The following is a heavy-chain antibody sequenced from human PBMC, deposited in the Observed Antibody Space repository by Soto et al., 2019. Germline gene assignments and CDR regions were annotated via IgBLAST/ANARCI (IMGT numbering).Heavy chain of an antibody. J-gene: IGHJ4*02. D-gene: IGHD2-2*01. CDR1: GFTFSSYG. CDR3: AARQHY. V-gene: IGHV3-30*03. Sequence: VQLVESGGGVVQPGRSLRLSCAASGFTFSSYGMHWVRQAPGKGLEWVAVISYDGSNKYYADSVKGRFTISRDNSKNTLYLQMNSLRAEDTAVYYCAARQHYWGQGTLVTVSS. CDR2: ISYDGSNK.